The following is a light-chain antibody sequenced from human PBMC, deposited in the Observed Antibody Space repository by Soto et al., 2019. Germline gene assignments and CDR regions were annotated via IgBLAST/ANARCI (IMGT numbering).Light chain of an antibody. CDR3: QQHSNWPPIT. Sequence: EIGLTLSPATLSLSQGESATLSCRASQSISTYLAWYQQKPGQAPRLLIYDASDRATGIPGRFSGSGSGTDFTLTISSLEPEDFAVYYCQQHSNWPPITFGQGTRLET. J-gene: IGKJ5*01. CDR2: DAS. CDR1: QSISTY. V-gene: IGKV3-11*01.